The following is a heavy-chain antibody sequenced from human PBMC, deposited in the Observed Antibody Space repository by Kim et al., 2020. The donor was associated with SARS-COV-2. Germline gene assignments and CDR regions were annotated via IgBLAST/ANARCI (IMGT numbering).Heavy chain of an antibody. V-gene: IGHV1-58*01. J-gene: IGHJ6*02. CDR2: IVVGSGNT. Sequence: SVKVSCKASGFTFTSSAVQWVRQARGQRLEWIGWIVVGSGNTNYAQKFQERVTITRDMSTSTAYMELSSLRSEDTAVYYCAADRGITMVRGVMAGGMDVWGQGTTVTVSS. CDR1: GFTFTSSA. D-gene: IGHD3-10*01. CDR3: AADRGITMVRGVMAGGMDV.